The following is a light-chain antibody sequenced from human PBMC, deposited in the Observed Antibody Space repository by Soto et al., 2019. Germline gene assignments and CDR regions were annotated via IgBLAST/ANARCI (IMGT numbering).Light chain of an antibody. V-gene: IGKV3D-15*01. CDR1: QSISSNF. CDR2: GAS. CDR3: QQYNNWPSIT. Sequence: EIGLTQYPGTLSLSPGEGATLSCRASQSISSNFLAWYQQKRGQAPRLLIHGASNRATGIPDRFSGSGSGTDFTLTISSLQSEDFAVYYCQQYNNWPSITFGQGTDW. J-gene: IGKJ5*01.